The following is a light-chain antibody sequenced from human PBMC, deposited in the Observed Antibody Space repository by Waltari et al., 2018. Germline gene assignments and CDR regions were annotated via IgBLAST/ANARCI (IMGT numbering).Light chain of an antibody. V-gene: IGLV3-10*01. CDR3: YSTDSSGNHMSVV. CDR1: ALPKKY. CDR2: EES. Sequence: SYELTQPPSVSVSPGQTARFTCSGDALPKKYAFWYQQKSGQAPVLVIYEESKRPSVVPERFSGSSSGTMATLTISGAQVEDEADYYWYSTDSSGNHMSVVFGGGTKLTVL. J-gene: IGLJ2*01.